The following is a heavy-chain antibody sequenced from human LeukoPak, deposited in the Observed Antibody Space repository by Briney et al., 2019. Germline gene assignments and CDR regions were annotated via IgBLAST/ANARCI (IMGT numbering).Heavy chain of an antibody. D-gene: IGHD2-15*01. V-gene: IGHV1-8*03. Sequence: ASVKVSCKASGYTFTSYDINWVRQATGQGLEWMGWMNPNSGNTGYAQKFQGRVTITRNTSISTAYMELSSLRSGDTAVYYCARMDGLCSGGSCPNWFDPWGQGTLVTVSS. J-gene: IGHJ5*01. CDR2: MNPNSGNT. CDR3: ARMDGLCSGGSCPNWFDP. CDR1: GYTFTSYD.